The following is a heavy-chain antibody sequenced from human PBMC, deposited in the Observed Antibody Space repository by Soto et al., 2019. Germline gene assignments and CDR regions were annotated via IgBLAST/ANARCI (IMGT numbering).Heavy chain of an antibody. V-gene: IGHV3-23*01. J-gene: IGHJ4*02. CDR2: ISRSGATT. CDR1: GFTFTSFA. D-gene: IGHD5-18*01. Sequence: PGGSLRLSCAASGFTFTSFAMSWVRQAPGKGLEWVSGISRSGATTYYADSVKGRFTISRDNSKNTLFVQMNTLRAEDTAIYYCATIPIPGSNYINDCWGQGTLVTVSS. CDR3: ATIPIPGSNYINDC.